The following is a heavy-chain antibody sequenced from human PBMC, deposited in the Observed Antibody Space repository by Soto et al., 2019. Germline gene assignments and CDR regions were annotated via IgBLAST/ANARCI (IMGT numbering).Heavy chain of an antibody. Sequence: SETLSLTCIVSGDSISSGGYFWSWIRQHPGKGLEWIGYIYYSGSTYYNPSLKSRVTISADTSKNQFSLNLISVTAADTAVYYCARDAGSYDRLNYMDVWGKGTTVTVSS. CDR3: ARDAGSYDRLNYMDV. CDR2: IYYSGST. CDR1: GDSISSGGYF. D-gene: IGHD3-3*01. J-gene: IGHJ6*03. V-gene: IGHV4-31*03.